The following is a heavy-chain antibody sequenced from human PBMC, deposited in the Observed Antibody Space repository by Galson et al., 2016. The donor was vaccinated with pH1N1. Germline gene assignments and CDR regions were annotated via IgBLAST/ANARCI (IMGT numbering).Heavy chain of an antibody. Sequence: SAKVSCKASGYTFTTYYIHWVRQAPRQGLEWLGVIDPRVGTTNYAQKFQGRLTMTSDTSTSTVSMELSSLKSDDTAVYSCARDLARQHDYWGQGTLVTVSS. CDR1: GYTFTTYY. J-gene: IGHJ4*02. CDR3: ARDLARQHDY. CDR2: IDPRVGTT. D-gene: IGHD1-1*01. V-gene: IGHV1-46*01.